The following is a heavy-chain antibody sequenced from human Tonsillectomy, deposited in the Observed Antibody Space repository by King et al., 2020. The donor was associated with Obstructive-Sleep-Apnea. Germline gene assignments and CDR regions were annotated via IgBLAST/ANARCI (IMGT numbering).Heavy chain of an antibody. J-gene: IGHJ4*02. Sequence: QLVQSAAELKKPGESLKISCKGSGYDFTTYWIGWVRRMPGKGLEWLGTISPRDSDTRYSPSLQGQVTISADKSINTAFLHWRSLKASDTAMYYCTRHSHLGYNYGYVEYWGQGTLVTVSS. CDR2: ISPRDSDT. V-gene: IGHV5-51*01. CDR1: GYDFTTYW. CDR3: TRHSHLGYNYGYVEY. D-gene: IGHD5-18*01.